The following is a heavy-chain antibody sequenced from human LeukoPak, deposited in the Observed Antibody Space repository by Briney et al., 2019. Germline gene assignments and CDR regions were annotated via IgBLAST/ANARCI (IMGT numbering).Heavy chain of an antibody. J-gene: IGHJ4*02. Sequence: ASVKVSCKASGYTFTGYYMHWVRQAPGQGLEWMGWINPNSGGTNYAQKFQGRVTMTRDTSISTAYMELSRLRSDDTAVYYCARSTHYDSSGSHLGYWGQGTLVTVSS. D-gene: IGHD3-22*01. CDR1: GYTFTGYY. V-gene: IGHV1-2*02. CDR3: ARSTHYDSSGSHLGY. CDR2: INPNSGGT.